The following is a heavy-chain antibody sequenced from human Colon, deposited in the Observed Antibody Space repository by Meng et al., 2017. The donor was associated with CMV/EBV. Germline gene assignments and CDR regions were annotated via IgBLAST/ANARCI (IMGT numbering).Heavy chain of an antibody. D-gene: IGHD1-26*01. V-gene: IGHV1-2*02. Sequence: SGYTFTGYYMHRVRQAAGQGLEWMGWINPNSGGTNYAQKFQGRVTMTRDTSISTAYMELSRLRSDDTAVYYCARVKKWELPPLYYFDYWGQGTLVTVSS. CDR1: GYTFTGYY. CDR2: INPNSGGT. CDR3: ARVKKWELPPLYYFDY. J-gene: IGHJ4*02.